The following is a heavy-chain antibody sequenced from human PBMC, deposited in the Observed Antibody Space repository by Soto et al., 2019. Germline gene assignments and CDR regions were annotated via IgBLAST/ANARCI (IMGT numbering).Heavy chain of an antibody. V-gene: IGHV4-59*01. J-gene: IGHJ3*02. CDR3: ARTKPVMITFGGVIVDAFEI. CDR2: IYYSGST. D-gene: IGHD3-16*02. CDR1: GGSISSYY. Sequence: PSETLSLTCTVSGGSISSYYWSWIRQPPGKGLEWIGYIYYSGSTNYNPSLKSRVTISVDTSKNQFSLKLSSVTAADTAVYYCARTKPVMITFGGVIVDAFEIWGQGTMVTVSS.